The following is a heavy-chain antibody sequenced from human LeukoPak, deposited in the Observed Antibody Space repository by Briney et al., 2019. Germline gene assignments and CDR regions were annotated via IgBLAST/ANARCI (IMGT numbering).Heavy chain of an antibody. CDR1: GFTFSNHG. V-gene: IGHV3-23*01. CDR2: ISPSADIK. J-gene: IGHJ4*02. CDR3: AKDDAWLRFGE. D-gene: IGHD3-10*01. Sequence: PGGSLRLSCAASGFTFSNHGMNWVRQAPGKGLGWVSGISPSADIKYYADSVKGRFTISRDNSKNMLYLEVISLTADDTAVYYCAKDDAWLRFGEWSQGTLVTVSS.